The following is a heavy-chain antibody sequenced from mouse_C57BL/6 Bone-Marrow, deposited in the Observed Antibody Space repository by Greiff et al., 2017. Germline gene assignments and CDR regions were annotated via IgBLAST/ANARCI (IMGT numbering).Heavy chain of an antibody. J-gene: IGHJ2*01. V-gene: IGHV14-4*01. D-gene: IGHD1-1*01. CDR3: TASYGSGPYNY. Sequence: VQLQQSGAELVRPGASVKLSCTASGFNITDDYMNWVKQRPEQGLEWIGWIDPENGGTEYDSKFQGKATITADTSSNTAYLQLSSLTSEDAAVYYYTASYGSGPYNYWGQGTTLTVSS. CDR2: IDPENGGT. CDR1: GFNITDDY.